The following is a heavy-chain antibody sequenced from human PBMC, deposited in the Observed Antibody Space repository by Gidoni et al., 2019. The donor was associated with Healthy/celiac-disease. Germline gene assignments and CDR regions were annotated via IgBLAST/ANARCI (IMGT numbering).Heavy chain of an antibody. V-gene: IGHV3-23*01. D-gene: IGHD3-16*02. J-gene: IGHJ4*02. CDR2: ISGSGGST. CDR3: VKRGLRLGELSLYYFDY. Sequence: EVQLLESGGGLVQPGGSLRLSCAAYGFTFRRYAMRWVRQAPGKGLEWVSAISGSGGSTYYADSVKGRFTISRDNSKNTLYLQMNSLRAEDTAVYYCVKRGLRLGELSLYYFDYWGQGTLVTVSS. CDR1: GFTFRRYA.